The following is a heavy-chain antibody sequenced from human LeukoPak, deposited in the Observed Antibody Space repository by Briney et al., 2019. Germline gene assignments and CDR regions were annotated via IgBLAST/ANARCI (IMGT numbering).Heavy chain of an antibody. CDR2: IYSGGST. CDR1: GFTVSSNY. V-gene: IGHV3-53*01. J-gene: IGHJ6*02. CDR3: ARETVNRHYYYGMDV. D-gene: IGHD4-11*01. Sequence: GGSLRLSRAASGFTVSSNYMSWVRQAPGKGLEWVSVIYSGGSTYYADSVKGRFTISRDNSKNTLYLQMNSLRAEDTAVYYCARETVNRHYYYGMDVWGQGTTVTVSS.